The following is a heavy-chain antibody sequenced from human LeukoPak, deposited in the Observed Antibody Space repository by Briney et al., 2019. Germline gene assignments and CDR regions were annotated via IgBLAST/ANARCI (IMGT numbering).Heavy chain of an antibody. Sequence: PSQTLSLTCTVSGGSISSGGYYWSWIRQHPGKGLEWIGYIYYSGSTYYNPSLKSRVTISVDTSKNQFSLKLGSVTAADTAVYYCARLLGGIAVGGRRNWFDPWGQGTLVTVSS. V-gene: IGHV4-31*03. CDR3: ARLLGGIAVGGRRNWFDP. D-gene: IGHD6-19*01. CDR1: GGSISSGGYY. J-gene: IGHJ5*02. CDR2: IYYSGST.